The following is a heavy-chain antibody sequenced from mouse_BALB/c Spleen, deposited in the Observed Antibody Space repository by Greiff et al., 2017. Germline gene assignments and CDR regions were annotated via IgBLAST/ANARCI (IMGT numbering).Heavy chain of an antibody. Sequence: EVKVEESGGGLVQPGGSMKLSCVASGFTFSNYWMNWVRQSPEKGLEWVAEIRLKSNNYATHYAESVKGRFTISRDDSKSSVYLQMNNLRAEDTGIYYCTRVAWFAYWGQGTLVTVSA. CDR3: TRVAWFAY. J-gene: IGHJ3*01. V-gene: IGHV6-6*02. CDR2: IRLKSNNYAT. CDR1: GFTFSNYW.